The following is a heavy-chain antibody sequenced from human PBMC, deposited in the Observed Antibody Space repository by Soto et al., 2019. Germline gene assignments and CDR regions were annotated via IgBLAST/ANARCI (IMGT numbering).Heavy chain of an antibody. J-gene: IGHJ5*02. V-gene: IGHV1-18*01. D-gene: IGHD3-3*01. CDR3: ARDLKDYDFWSGPGTNWFDP. CDR1: GYTFTSYG. Sequence: AAVRVSCKASGYTFTSYGISWVRQAPGQGLEWMGWISAYNGNTNYAQKLQGRVTMTTDTSTSTAYMELRSLRSDDTAVYYCARDLKDYDFWSGPGTNWFDPWG. CDR2: ISAYNGNT.